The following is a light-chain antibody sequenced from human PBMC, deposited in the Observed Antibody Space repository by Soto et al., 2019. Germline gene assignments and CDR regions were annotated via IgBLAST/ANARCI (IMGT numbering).Light chain of an antibody. CDR3: SSYSTITSLDV. CDR2: EVT. J-gene: IGLJ1*01. CDR1: SSDVGGYNY. Sequence: QSVLTQPASVSGSPGQSVTISCTGTSSDVGGYNYVSWYQHHPGKAPKLMIYEVTNRPSGVSNRFSGSKSGNTASLTISGLQAEDEADYYCSSYSTITSLDVFGTGTKLTVL. V-gene: IGLV2-14*01.